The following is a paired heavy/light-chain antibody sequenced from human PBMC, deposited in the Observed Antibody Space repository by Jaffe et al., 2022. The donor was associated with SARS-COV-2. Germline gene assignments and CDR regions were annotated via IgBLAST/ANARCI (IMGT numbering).Light chain of an antibody. V-gene: IGLV3-1*01. CDR2: QDD. CDR3: QAWASSQVV. J-gene: IGLJ2*01. CDR1: RLGDKY. Sequence: SYELTQPPSVSVSPGQTASITCSGDRLGDKYASWYQQKPGQSPVLVIYQDDKRPSGIPERFSGSNSGNTATLTISGTQAMDEADYYCQAWASSQVVFGGGTKLTVL.
Heavy chain of an antibody. CDR2: INRDGSTP. CDR3: AREMGATSKTDASDI. V-gene: IGHV3-74*01. Sequence: EVQLVESGGGLVQPGGSLRLSCAASGFTSSSYWMHWVRQAPGKGLVWVSRINRDGSTPVYADSVKGRFTISRDIAKNTVDLQMNSLRAEDTAVYYCAREMGATSKTDASDIWGQGTMVTVSS. CDR1: GFTSSSYW. J-gene: IGHJ3*02. D-gene: IGHD1-26*01.